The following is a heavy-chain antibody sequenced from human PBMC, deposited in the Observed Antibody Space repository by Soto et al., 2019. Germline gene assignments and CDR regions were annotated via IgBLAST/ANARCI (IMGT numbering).Heavy chain of an antibody. D-gene: IGHD2-2*01. CDR1: GFTFSSYW. J-gene: IGHJ4*02. V-gene: IGHV3-74*01. Sequence: GGSLRLSCAASGFTFSSYWMHWVRQAPGEGLMWVSRINPDGSTTSYADSVKGRFTISRDNAKNTLYLQMNSLRVEDTAVYYCARYCSSTSCDHYFDYWGQGTLVTVSS. CDR2: INPDGSTT. CDR3: ARYCSSTSCDHYFDY.